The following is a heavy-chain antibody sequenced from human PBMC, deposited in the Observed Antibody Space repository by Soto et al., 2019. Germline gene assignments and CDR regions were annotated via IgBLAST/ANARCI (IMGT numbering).Heavy chain of an antibody. J-gene: IGHJ5*02. CDR2: IYYSGST. D-gene: IGHD1-1*01. Sequence: SETLSLTCTLSGGSISSGDYYWSWIRQPPGKGLEWIGYIYYSGSTYYNPSLRSRVTISVDTSKNQFSLKLTSVTAADTAVYYCARTADDSYWFDPWGQGTLVTVSS. CDR3: ARTADDSYWFDP. V-gene: IGHV4-30-4*01. CDR1: GGSISSGDYY.